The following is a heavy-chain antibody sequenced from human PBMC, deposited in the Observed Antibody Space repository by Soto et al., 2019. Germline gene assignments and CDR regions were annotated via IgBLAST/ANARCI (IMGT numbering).Heavy chain of an antibody. V-gene: IGHV1-18*04. CDR3: ARVSSSIVVVPDYGMDV. Sequence: QVQLVQSGAEVKKPGASVKVSCKASGYTFISHGMSWVRQAPGQGLEWMGWISGKNGNTKIAQRFQGRVPRTTDTSTSAAYMEVRSLRTDDTAVYYCARVSSSIVVVPDYGMDVWGQGTTVTVSS. CDR1: GYTFISHG. J-gene: IGHJ6*02. CDR2: ISGKNGNT. D-gene: IGHD2-2*01.